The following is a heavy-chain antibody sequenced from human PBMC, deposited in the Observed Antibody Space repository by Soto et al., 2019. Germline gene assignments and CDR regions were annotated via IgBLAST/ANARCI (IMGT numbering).Heavy chain of an antibody. Sequence: AASVKVSCKASGGTFSSYAISWVRQAPGQGLEWMGGIIPIFGTANYAQKFQGRVTITADESTSTAYMELSSLRSEDTAVYYCARKGVDYNSPYLYWGQGTLVTVSS. CDR3: ARKGVDYNSPYLY. CDR1: GGTFSSYA. J-gene: IGHJ4*02. D-gene: IGHD4-4*01. V-gene: IGHV1-69*13. CDR2: IIPIFGTA.